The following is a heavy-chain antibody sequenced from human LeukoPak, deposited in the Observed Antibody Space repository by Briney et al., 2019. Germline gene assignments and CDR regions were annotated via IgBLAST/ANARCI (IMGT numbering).Heavy chain of an antibody. CDR2: IIPIFGTA. V-gene: IGHV1-69*05. J-gene: IGHJ6*03. D-gene: IGHD1-26*01. Sequence: GASVKVSCKASGGTFSTYATSWVRQAPGQGLEWMGGIIPIFGTANYAQKFQGRVTITTDESTSTAYMELSSLRSEDTAVYYCARGGSYYNYYYYMAVCGKGTTVTVSS. CDR1: GGTFSTYA. CDR3: ARGGSYYNYYYYMAV.